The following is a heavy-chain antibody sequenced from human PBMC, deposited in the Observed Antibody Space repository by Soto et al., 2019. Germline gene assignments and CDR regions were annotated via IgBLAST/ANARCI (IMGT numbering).Heavy chain of an antibody. CDR3: ARDRSTVTNYYYYGMDV. V-gene: IGHV3-33*01. CDR1: GFTFSSYC. CDR2: IWYDGSNK. Sequence: GGSLRLSSAASGFTFSSYCMHWVRQAPGKGLEWVAVIWYDGSNKYYADSVKGRFTISRDNSKNTLYLQMNSLRAEDTAVYYCARDRSTVTNYYYYGMDVWGQGTTVTVSS. J-gene: IGHJ6*02. D-gene: IGHD3-16*02.